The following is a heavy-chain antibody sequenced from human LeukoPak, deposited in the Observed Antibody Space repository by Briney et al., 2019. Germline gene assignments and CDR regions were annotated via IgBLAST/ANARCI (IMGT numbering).Heavy chain of an antibody. CDR3: ARVALYSSSSYWFDP. D-gene: IGHD6-6*01. CDR1: GGSISSYY. Sequence: NPSETLSLTCTVSGGSISSYYRSWIRQPPGKGLEWIGYIYYSGSTNYNPSLKSRVTISVDTSKNQFSLKLSSVTAADTAVYYCARVALYSSSSYWFDPWGQGTLVTVSS. J-gene: IGHJ5*02. V-gene: IGHV4-59*01. CDR2: IYYSGST.